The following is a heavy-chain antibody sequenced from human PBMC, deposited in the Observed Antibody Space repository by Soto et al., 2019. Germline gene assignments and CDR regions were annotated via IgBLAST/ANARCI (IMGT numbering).Heavy chain of an antibody. CDR2: IYTSSTA. Sequence: SETLSLTCTVSGDSFGSGSYYLCWLRQDPGSVLERLGYIYTSSTAHYTPSRSSRVTIAEDTSKNQFFLWLNFVTAAHTAVYYGARCHTRDSSIDFSGQGNLVTVPS. CDR1: GDSFGSGSYY. J-gene: IGHJ4*02. D-gene: IGHD2-15*01. V-gene: IGHV4-31*03. CDR3: ARCHTRDSSIDF.